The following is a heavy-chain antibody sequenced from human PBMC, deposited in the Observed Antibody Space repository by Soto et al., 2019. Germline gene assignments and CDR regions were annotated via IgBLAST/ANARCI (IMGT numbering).Heavy chain of an antibody. CDR3: ARLGLEQLASPQTDY. V-gene: IGHV4-31*03. D-gene: IGHD6-6*01. CDR2: IYYSGST. Sequence: SETLSLPCTFSGGSLSSGGYYWSWIRQHPGKGLEWIGYIYYSGSTYYNPSLKSRVTISVDTSKNQFSLKLSSVTAADTAVYYCARLGLEQLASPQTDYWGQGTLVTVSS. CDR1: GGSLSSGGYY. J-gene: IGHJ4*02.